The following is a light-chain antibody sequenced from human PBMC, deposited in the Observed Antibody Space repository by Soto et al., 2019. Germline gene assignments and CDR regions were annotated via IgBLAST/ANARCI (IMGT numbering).Light chain of an antibody. V-gene: IGLV2-8*01. CDR2: EVT. J-gene: IGLJ2*01. CDR3: SSYAGSNNVI. CDR1: SGDVGGYNF. Sequence: QSALTQPPSASGSPGQSVTISCTGTSGDVGGYNFVSWYQQLPGKAPKLMIYEVTKRPSGVPDRFSASKSGNTASLTVPGLQVEDEADYYCSSYAGSNNVIFGGGTKLTVL.